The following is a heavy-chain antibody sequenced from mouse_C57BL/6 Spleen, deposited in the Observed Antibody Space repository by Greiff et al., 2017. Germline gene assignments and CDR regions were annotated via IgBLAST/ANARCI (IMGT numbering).Heavy chain of an antibody. CDR3: ARDDYGYAMDY. Sequence: LVESGAELARPGASVKLSCKASGYTFTSYGISWVKQRTGQGLEWIGEIYPRSGNTYYNEKFKGKATLTADKSSSTAYMELRSLTSEDSAVYFCARDDYGYAMDYWGQGTSVTVSS. CDR1: GYTFTSYG. D-gene: IGHD2-4*01. CDR2: IYPRSGNT. V-gene: IGHV1-81*01. J-gene: IGHJ4*01.